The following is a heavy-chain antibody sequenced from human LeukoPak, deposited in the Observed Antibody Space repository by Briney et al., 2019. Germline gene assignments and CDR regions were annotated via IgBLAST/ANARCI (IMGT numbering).Heavy chain of an antibody. V-gene: IGHV4-59*01. D-gene: IGHD4-17*01. J-gene: IGHJ4*02. CDR1: GGSISSYY. CDR2: IYYSGST. CDR3: ARTSGDGDYGDY. Sequence: PSETLSLTCTVSGGSISSYYWSWIRQPPGKGLEWIGYIYYSGSTNYNPSLKSRVTISIDTSKNQFSLKLSSVTAADTAVYYCARTSGDGDYGDYWGQGTLVTVSS.